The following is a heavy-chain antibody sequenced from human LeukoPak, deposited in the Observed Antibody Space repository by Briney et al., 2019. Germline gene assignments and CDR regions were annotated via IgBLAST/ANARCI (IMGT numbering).Heavy chain of an antibody. Sequence: GGSLRLSCAASGFTFSSYEMNWVRQAPGKGLEWVSYISSSGSTIYYADSVKGRFTISRDNAKNSLYLQMNSLRAEDTAVYYCAKDDNYIRFLSWGQGTLVTVSS. J-gene: IGHJ5*02. CDR2: ISSSGSTI. V-gene: IGHV3-48*03. D-gene: IGHD3-16*01. CDR1: GFTFSSYE. CDR3: AKDDNYIRFLS.